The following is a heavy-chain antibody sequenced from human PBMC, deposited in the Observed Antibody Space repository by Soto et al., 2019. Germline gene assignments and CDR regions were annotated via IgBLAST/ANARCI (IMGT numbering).Heavy chain of an antibody. CDR3: AKDGYSSGWYIGWFDP. Sequence: GGSLRLSCAASGFTFSSYAMSWVRQAPGKGLEWVSAISGSGGSTYYADSVKGRFTISRDNSKNTLYLQMNSLRAEDTAVYYCAKDGYSSGWYIGWFDPWGQGTLVTVSS. V-gene: IGHV3-23*01. CDR1: GFTFSSYA. CDR2: ISGSGGST. J-gene: IGHJ5*02. D-gene: IGHD6-19*01.